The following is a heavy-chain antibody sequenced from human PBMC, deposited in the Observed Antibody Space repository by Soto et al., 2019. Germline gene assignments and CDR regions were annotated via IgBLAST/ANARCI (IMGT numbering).Heavy chain of an antibody. CDR1: GYTFTSYG. V-gene: IGHV1-18*01. Sequence: ASVKVSCKASGYTFTSYGISWVRQAPGQGLEWMGWISAYNGNTNYAQKLQGRVTMTTDTSTSTAYMELRSLRSDDTAVYYCARSLAYYDFWSGPLGGMDVWGQGTTVTVSS. J-gene: IGHJ6*02. CDR2: ISAYNGNT. CDR3: ARSLAYYDFWSGPLGGMDV. D-gene: IGHD3-3*01.